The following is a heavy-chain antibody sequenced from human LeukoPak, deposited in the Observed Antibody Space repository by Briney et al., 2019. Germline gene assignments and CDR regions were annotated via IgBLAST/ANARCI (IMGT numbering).Heavy chain of an antibody. J-gene: IGHJ4*02. V-gene: IGHV3-66*01. CDR2: IYSGGST. CDR1: GFTVSDNY. CDR3: ARGGVGPFDY. Sequence: PGGSLRLSCAASGFTVSDNYMTWVRQAPGKGLEWVSIIYSGGSTYYADSVKGRFTISRDNSKNMLYLYMSTLRAEDTAVYYCARGGVGPFDYWGQGTLVTVSP. D-gene: IGHD1-26*01.